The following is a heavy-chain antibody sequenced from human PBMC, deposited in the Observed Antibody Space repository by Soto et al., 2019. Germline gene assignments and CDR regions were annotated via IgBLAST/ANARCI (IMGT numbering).Heavy chain of an antibody. CDR1: GFTFSSYS. Sequence: EVQLVESGGGLVQPGGSLSLSCAASGFTFSSYSMSWVRQAPGKGLEWVASISSSSSYIYYVDSVKGRFTISRDNAKNSLYLQMNSLRAEDTAVYYCAREGGYCSSTSCLSIYYYYYYMDVWGKGTTVTVSS. J-gene: IGHJ6*03. CDR3: AREGGYCSSTSCLSIYYYYYYMDV. CDR2: ISSSSSYI. V-gene: IGHV3-21*01. D-gene: IGHD2-2*03.